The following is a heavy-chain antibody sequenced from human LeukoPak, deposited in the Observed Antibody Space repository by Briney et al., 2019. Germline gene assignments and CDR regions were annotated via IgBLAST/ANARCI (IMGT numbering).Heavy chain of an antibody. J-gene: IGHJ4*02. V-gene: IGHV3-23*01. CDR2: ISGSGTT. CDR1: GFTFSSYW. CDR3: AKDLNWGGR. D-gene: IGHD7-27*01. Sequence: GGSLRLSCVTSGFTFSSYWMTWVRQAPGKGLEWVSGISGSGTTDYADSVKGRFTISRDNSRNTLYLQMNSLRAEDTAVYYCAKDLNWGGRWGQGTLVTVSS.